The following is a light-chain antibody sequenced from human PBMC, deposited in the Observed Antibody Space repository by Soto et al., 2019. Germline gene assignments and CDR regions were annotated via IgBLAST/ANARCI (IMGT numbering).Light chain of an antibody. Sequence: EIVLTQSPGTLSLSPGERATLTCRASQSITSRYLAWYQQKPGQAPRLLIYGASIRASGISDRFSGSGSGTDFTLTISSLEAEDFAVYYCQHHGSSARTFTFGPGTKVDF. V-gene: IGKV3-20*01. CDR2: GAS. CDR3: QHHGSSARTFT. J-gene: IGKJ3*01. CDR1: QSITSRY.